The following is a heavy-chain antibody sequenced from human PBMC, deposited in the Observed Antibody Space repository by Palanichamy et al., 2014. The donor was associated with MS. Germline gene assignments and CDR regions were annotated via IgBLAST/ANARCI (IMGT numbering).Heavy chain of an antibody. CDR2: IYSSGST. CDR3: ARAFCGGDCWLTGYYYGMDV. D-gene: IGHD2-21*02. V-gene: IGHV4-61*02. Sequence: QVQLQESGPGLVKPSQTLSLTCTVSGGSISSDNYYWSWIRQPAGKGLEWIGRIYSSGSTNYNPSLKSRVTISVDTSKSQFSLKLSSVTAADTAVYYCARAFCGGDCWLTGYYYGMDVWGQGTTVTVSS. CDR1: GGSISSDNYY. J-gene: IGHJ6*02.